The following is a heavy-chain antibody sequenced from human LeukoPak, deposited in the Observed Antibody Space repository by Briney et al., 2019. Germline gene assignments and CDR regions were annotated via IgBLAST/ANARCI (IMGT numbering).Heavy chain of an antibody. Sequence: SETLSLTCTVSGDSISSGSYYWGRLRQPPGKGLEWVGSISCSGSAYHNPSLKSRVSISVDTSKNYFSLNLTSVTAADTAVYYCARHSSYYDFDYWGQGTLATVSS. CDR3: ARHSSYYDFDY. J-gene: IGHJ4*02. V-gene: IGHV4-39*01. CDR2: ISCSGSA. D-gene: IGHD3-3*01. CDR1: GDSISSGSYY.